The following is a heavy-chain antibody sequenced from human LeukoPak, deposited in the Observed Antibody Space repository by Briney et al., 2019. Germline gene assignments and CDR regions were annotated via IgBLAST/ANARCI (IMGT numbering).Heavy chain of an antibody. Sequence: PSETLSLTCAVYGGSFSGYYWSWIRQPPGKELEWIGEINHSGNTNYNPSLRSRVTISVDTSKNQFSLKLSSVTAADTAVYYCARDGRDGYNLLDYWGQGTLVTVSS. V-gene: IGHV4-34*01. CDR1: GGSFSGYY. D-gene: IGHD5-24*01. J-gene: IGHJ4*02. CDR2: INHSGNT. CDR3: ARDGRDGYNLLDY.